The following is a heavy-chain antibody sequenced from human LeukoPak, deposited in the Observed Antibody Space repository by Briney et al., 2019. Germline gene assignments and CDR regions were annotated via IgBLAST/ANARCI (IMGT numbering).Heavy chain of an antibody. CDR3: ARASFQRWLQLGGD. D-gene: IGHD5-24*01. Sequence: GGSLRLSCTASGFTFSTYSMNWVRQAPGNGLEWVSYISSSSSTIYYADSVKGRSTISRDNAKNSLYLQMNSLRDEDTAVYYCARASFQRWLQLGGDWGQGALVTVSS. CDR2: ISSSSSTI. J-gene: IGHJ4*02. V-gene: IGHV3-48*02. CDR1: GFTFSTYS.